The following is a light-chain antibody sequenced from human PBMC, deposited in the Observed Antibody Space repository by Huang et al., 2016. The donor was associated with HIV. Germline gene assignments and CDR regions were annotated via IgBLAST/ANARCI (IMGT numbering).Light chain of an antibody. V-gene: IGKV3-11*01. CDR2: DTY. CDR1: QSVNSF. Sequence: EIVLTQSPATLSLSPGERATLSCRASQSVNSFLAWYQQRPGQAPRLLLYDTYNRASGIPARFIGSGSGTDFTLTIFSLEPEDVAVYYCQQRSSWPSFGQGTRVEIK. CDR3: QQRSSWPS. J-gene: IGKJ1*01.